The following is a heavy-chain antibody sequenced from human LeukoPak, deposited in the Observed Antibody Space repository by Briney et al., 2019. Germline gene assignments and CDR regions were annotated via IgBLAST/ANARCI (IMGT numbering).Heavy chain of an antibody. J-gene: IGHJ3*02. CDR2: IHYSGST. Sequence: SQTLSLTCTVSGGSISSGDYYWSWIRQPPGTGLEWIGYIHYSGSTYYNPSLKSRVTISVDTSNNQFSLKLSSVTAGDTAVYYCSREVPSPAFDIWGQGTMVTVSS. V-gene: IGHV4-30-4*08. CDR1: GGSISSGDYY. CDR3: SREVPSPAFDI.